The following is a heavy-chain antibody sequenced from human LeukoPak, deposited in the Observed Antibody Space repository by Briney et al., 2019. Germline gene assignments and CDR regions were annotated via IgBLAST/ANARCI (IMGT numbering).Heavy chain of an antibody. Sequence: AGGSLRLSCTASGFTFTNYAMNWVRQAPGKGLEWVSTISGSGSITYYADSLKGRFTISRDDSKNTLYLQMNSLRAEDTAVYYCARAGYYDILTGYGFREYYFDYWGQGTLVTVSS. CDR2: ISGSGSIT. D-gene: IGHD3-9*01. CDR1: GFTFTNYA. J-gene: IGHJ4*02. V-gene: IGHV3-23*01. CDR3: ARAGYYDILTGYGFREYYFDY.